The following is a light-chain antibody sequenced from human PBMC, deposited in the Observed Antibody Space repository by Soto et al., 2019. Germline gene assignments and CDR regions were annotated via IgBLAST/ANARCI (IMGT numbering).Light chain of an antibody. J-gene: IGKJ1*01. CDR3: QQSYRRPHA. CDR1: QTISTY. CDR2: GAS. V-gene: IGKV1-39*01. Sequence: DVQMTQSPSSLSASVGDRVTITCRASQTISTYLNWYQQKPGKAPKLLVYGASTLHSEVPSRFSATGSGTDFSLTISSLHREDFATYYCQQSYRRPHAFGQGTKVEIK.